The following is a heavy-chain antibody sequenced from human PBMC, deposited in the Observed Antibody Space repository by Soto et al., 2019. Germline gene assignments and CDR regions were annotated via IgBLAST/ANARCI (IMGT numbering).Heavy chain of an antibody. Sequence: SETLSLTCTVSGGSISSSSYWAWIRQPPGKGLEWIGSIYYSGATYYNPSLKSRVTISVDTSKNQFSLKLSSVTAADTAVYYCARASSSGYYSWGQGTLVTVSS. V-gene: IGHV4-39*07. D-gene: IGHD3-22*01. CDR3: ARASSSGYYS. J-gene: IGHJ4*02. CDR2: IYYSGAT. CDR1: GGSISSSSY.